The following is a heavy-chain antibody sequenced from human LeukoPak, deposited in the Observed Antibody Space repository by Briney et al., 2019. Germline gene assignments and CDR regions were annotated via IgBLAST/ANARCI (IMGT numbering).Heavy chain of an antibody. J-gene: IGHJ4*02. CDR3: ARRTIYGSAPRDY. D-gene: IGHD3-10*01. V-gene: IGHV4-39*07. CDR2: MYYRGST. Sequence: SETLSLTCTVSGGSISSSSHYWGWIRQPPGKGLEWIGSMYYRGSTYHNPSLKSRVTISVDTSKNQFSLKLSSVTAADTAVYYCARRTIYGSAPRDYWGQGTLVTVSS. CDR1: GGSISSSSHY.